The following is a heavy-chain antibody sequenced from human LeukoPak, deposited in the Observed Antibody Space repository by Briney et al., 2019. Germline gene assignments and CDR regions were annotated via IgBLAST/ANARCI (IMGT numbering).Heavy chain of an antibody. V-gene: IGHV3-30*18. CDR3: AKDQRGIDY. Sequence: GGSLRLSCAAPGFTFSNYWMTWVRQAPGKGLEWVAVISYDGSNKYYADSVKGRFTISRDNSKNTLYLQMNSLRAEDTAVYYCAKDQRGIDYWGQGTLVTVSS. CDR1: GFTFSNYW. D-gene: IGHD3-10*01. CDR2: ISYDGSNK. J-gene: IGHJ4*02.